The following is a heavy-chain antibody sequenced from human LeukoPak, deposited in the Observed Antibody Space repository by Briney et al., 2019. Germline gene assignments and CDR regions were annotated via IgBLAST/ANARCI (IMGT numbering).Heavy chain of an antibody. CDR2: ISSVGST. V-gene: IGHV3-53*01. D-gene: IGHD6-6*01. Sequence: GGSLRLSCADSGFTVSSNYMSWVRQAPGKGLEWVSLISSVGSTYYEDSVKGRFTISRDNSKNTLSLQMDSLRADDTAVHYCARDLGIAARPVFDQWGQGTLVTVSS. CDR1: GFTVSSNY. CDR3: ARDLGIAARPVFDQ. J-gene: IGHJ4*02.